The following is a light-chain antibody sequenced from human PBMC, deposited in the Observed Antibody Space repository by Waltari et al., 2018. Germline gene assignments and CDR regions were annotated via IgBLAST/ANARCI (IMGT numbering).Light chain of an antibody. CDR2: RNN. CDR3: AAWDDSLNGVV. CDR1: SSNIGSNF. V-gene: IGLV1-47*01. J-gene: IGLJ3*02. Sequence: QSVMTQPPSASATPGQRVILSCSGSSSNIGSNFVYRYQHFPGTAPKLLIYRNNQRPSGVPDRFSGSKSGTSASLAISGLRSEDEAGYYCAAWDDSLNGVVFGGGTKLTVL.